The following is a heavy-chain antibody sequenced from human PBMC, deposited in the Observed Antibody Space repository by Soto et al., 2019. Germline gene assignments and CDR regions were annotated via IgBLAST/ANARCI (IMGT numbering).Heavy chain of an antibody. D-gene: IGHD2-15*01. CDR2: INPNSGGT. V-gene: IGHV1-2*04. CDR3: ARDFCSGGSCYRTLDL. Sequence: ASVKVSCKASGYTFTGYYMHWVRQAPGQGLEWMGWINPNSGGTNYAQKFQGWVTMTRDTSISTAYMELSRLRSDDTAVYYCARDFCSGGSCYRTLDLWGCGTLVTVSS. J-gene: IGHJ2*01. CDR1: GYTFTGYY.